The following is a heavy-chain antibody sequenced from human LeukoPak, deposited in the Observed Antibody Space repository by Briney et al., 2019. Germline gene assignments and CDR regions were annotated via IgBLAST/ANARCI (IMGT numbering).Heavy chain of an antibody. D-gene: IGHD3-3*01. CDR3: ARVDYDFWSGSYYFDY. CDR1: GGSISSYY. CDR2: IYYSGST. Sequence: SETLSLTCTVSGGSISSYYWSWIRQPPGKGLEWIGYIYYSGSTNYNPSLKSRVTISVDTSKNQFSLKLSSVTAADTAVYYCARVDYDFWSGSYYFDYWGQGTLVTVSS. J-gene: IGHJ4*02. V-gene: IGHV4-59*12.